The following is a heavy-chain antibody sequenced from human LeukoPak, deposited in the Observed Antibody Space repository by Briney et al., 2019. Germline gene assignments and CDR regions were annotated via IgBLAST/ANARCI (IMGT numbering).Heavy chain of an antibody. Sequence: SETLSLNCTVSGGSISSGSYYWNWIRQPAGKRLELIGRIYTSGSTNYNPSLKSRVTMSVDTSKNQFSLKLSSVTAADTAVYYCAREPYYYGSGSYYCIDYWGQGTLVTVSS. CDR3: AREPYYYGSGSYYCIDY. V-gene: IGHV4-61*02. D-gene: IGHD3-10*01. CDR2: IYTSGST. CDR1: GGSISSGSYY. J-gene: IGHJ4*02.